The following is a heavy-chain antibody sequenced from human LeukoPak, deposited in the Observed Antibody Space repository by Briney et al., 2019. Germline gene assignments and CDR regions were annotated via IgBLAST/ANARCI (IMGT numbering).Heavy chain of an antibody. CDR2: ISSSSSTI. CDR1: GFTFSSYS. J-gene: IGHJ5*02. Sequence: PGGSLRLSCAASGFTFSSYSMNWVRQTPGKGLEWVSYISSSSSTIYYADSVKGRFTISRDNAKNSLYLQMNSLRDEDTAVYYCARAGCSSTSCSPWFDPWGQGTLVTVSS. D-gene: IGHD2-2*01. CDR3: ARAGCSSTSCSPWFDP. V-gene: IGHV3-48*02.